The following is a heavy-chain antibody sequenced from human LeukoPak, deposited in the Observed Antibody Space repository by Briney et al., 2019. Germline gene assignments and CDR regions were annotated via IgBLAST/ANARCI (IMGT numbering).Heavy chain of an antibody. Sequence: ASVKVSCKASGYTFTSNYIHWVRQAPGQGLEWMGMIYPRDGSTNYAQKFQGRVTITADESTSTAYMELSSLRSEDTAVYYCARGDPEMATIPYHFDYWGQGTLVTVSS. CDR3: ARGDPEMATIPYHFDY. J-gene: IGHJ4*02. V-gene: IGHV1-46*01. CDR2: IYPRDGST. CDR1: GYTFTSNY. D-gene: IGHD5-24*01.